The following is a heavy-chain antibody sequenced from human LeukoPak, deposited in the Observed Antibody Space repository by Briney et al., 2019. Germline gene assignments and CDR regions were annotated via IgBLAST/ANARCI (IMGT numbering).Heavy chain of an antibody. J-gene: IGHJ4*02. Sequence: SETLSLTCTVSGGSISSGGYYWSWIRQHPGKGLEWIGYINYSGNTFYNPSLKSRLTISVDTSKNQFSLKLSSVTAADTAVYYCARGRYYFDCWGQGTLVTVSS. CDR2: INYSGNT. V-gene: IGHV4-31*03. CDR3: ARGRYYFDC. CDR1: GGSISSGGYY.